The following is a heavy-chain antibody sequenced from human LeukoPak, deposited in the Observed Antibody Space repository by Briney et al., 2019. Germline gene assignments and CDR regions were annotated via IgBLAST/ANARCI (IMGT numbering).Heavy chain of an antibody. V-gene: IGHV4-31*03. Sequence: PSQTLSLACTVSGGSISSGGYYWSWIRQHPGKGLEWIGYIYYSGSTYYNPSLKSRVTISVDTSKNQFSLKLSSVTAADTAVYYCARGPPSSSGWYDYWGQGTLVTVSS. CDR1: GGSISSGGYY. J-gene: IGHJ4*02. CDR3: ARGPPSSSGWYDY. CDR2: IYYSGST. D-gene: IGHD6-19*01.